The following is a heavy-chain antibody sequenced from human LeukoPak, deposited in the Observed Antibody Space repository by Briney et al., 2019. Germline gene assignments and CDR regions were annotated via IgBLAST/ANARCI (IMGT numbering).Heavy chain of an antibody. CDR3: ARVLFYGSGSYYNWGY. J-gene: IGHJ4*02. V-gene: IGHV1-2*02. CDR1: RYTFTGFY. D-gene: IGHD3-10*01. CDR2: IHPNSGST. Sequence: SSVKVSCKASRYTFTGFYIHWVRQAPGQGLEWMGWIHPNSGSTNYTQKFQGRVTMTRDTSISTAYMELSRLRSDDTAVYNCARVLFYGSGSYYNWGYWGQGTLVTVSS.